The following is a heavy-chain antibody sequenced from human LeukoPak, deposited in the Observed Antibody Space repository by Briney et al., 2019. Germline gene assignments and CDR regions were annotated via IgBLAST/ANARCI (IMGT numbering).Heavy chain of an antibody. J-gene: IGHJ4*02. CDR3: ARGGVAYGDYIQED. CDR1: GGSISNYY. D-gene: IGHD4-17*01. Sequence: PSETLSLTCTVSGGSISNYYWSWIRQPPGKGLEWIGYIYYSGSTNYNPSLKSRVTISVDTSKNQFSLKLSSVTAADPAVYYCARGGVAYGDYIQEDWGQGTLVTVSS. V-gene: IGHV4-59*12. CDR2: IYYSGST.